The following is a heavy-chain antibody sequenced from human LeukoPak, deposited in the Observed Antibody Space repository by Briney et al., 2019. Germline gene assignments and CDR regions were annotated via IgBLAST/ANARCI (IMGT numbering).Heavy chain of an antibody. D-gene: IGHD4-17*01. Sequence: GGSLRLSCAASGFTFSSYEMNWVRQTPVKGLEWVSVISGSGGSTYYADSVKGRFTISRVNSKNTLYLQMNSLRAEDTAVYYCAKENYGDSTGGRFQHWGQGTLVTVSS. CDR2: ISGSGGST. CDR1: GFTFSSYE. J-gene: IGHJ1*01. V-gene: IGHV3-23*01. CDR3: AKENYGDSTGGRFQH.